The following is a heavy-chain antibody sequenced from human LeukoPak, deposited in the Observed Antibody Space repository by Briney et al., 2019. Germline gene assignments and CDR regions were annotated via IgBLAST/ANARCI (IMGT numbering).Heavy chain of an antibody. J-gene: IGHJ5*02. Sequence: SETLSLTCDVSGYSITSGYFWGWIRQPPGKGLEWIGSIYHVGNTFYNPSLKSRVTISLDTSKNHFSLKLASVTAADTAVYYCARGREWELPTNWFDPWGQGTLVTVPS. CDR2: IYHVGNT. D-gene: IGHD1-26*01. CDR3: ARGREWELPTNWFDP. V-gene: IGHV4-38-2*01. CDR1: GYSITSGYF.